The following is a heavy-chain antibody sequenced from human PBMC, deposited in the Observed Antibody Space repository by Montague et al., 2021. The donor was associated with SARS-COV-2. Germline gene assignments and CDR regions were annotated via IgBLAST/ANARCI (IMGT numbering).Heavy chain of an antibody. CDR3: AHREQVFGVVITDY. J-gene: IGHJ4*02. CDR1: GFSLSTSGVG. Sequence: PALVKPTKTLTLTCTFSGFSLSTSGVGVGWIRQPPGKALEWLALIYWDDDKRYSPSLKSRLTITKDTSKNQVVLTMTNMDPVDTATYYCAHREQVFGVVITDYWGQGTLVTVSS. D-gene: IGHD3-3*01. CDR2: IYWDDDK. V-gene: IGHV2-5*02.